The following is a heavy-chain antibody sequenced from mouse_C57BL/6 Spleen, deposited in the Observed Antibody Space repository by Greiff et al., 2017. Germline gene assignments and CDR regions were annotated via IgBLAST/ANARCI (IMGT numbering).Heavy chain of an antibody. V-gene: IGHV1-26*01. Sequence: EVQLQPSGPELVKPGASVKISCKASGYTFTDYYMNWVKQSHGKSLEWIGDINPNNGGTSYNQKFKGKATLTVDKSSSTAYMERRSLTSEDSAVYYCARSEIPCYDGYYGGAMDYWGQGTSVTVSS. CDR3: ARSEIPCYDGYYGGAMDY. J-gene: IGHJ4*01. CDR1: GYTFTDYY. D-gene: IGHD2-3*01. CDR2: INPNNGGT.